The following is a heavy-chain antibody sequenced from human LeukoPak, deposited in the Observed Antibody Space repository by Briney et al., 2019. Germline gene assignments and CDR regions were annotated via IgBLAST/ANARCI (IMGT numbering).Heavy chain of an antibody. CDR1: GGSIRNYY. CDR2: ISYIVST. Sequence: PETLSLTCTVAGGSIRNYYWSWIRQPPGRGLDWIGYISYIVSTYYNPSLKSRVTISVDASKNQFSLKLSSVTAGERALYYCARDFGPSRGFDYWGQGTLVTVSS. J-gene: IGHJ4*02. D-gene: IGHD3-10*01. CDR3: ARDFGPSRGFDY. V-gene: IGHV4-59*01.